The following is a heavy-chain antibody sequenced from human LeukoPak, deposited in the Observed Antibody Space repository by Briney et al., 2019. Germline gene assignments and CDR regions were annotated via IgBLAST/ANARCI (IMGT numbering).Heavy chain of an antibody. Sequence: SVKVSCKASGGTFSSYAISWVRQAPGQGLEWMGGIIPIFGTANYAQKFQGRVTITTDESTSTAYMELSSLRSEDTAVYYCARGSYPKRDTAMDDYYYYYMDVWGKGTTVTVSS. CDR3: ARGSYPKRDTAMDDYYYYYMDV. J-gene: IGHJ6*03. CDR2: IIPIFGTA. CDR1: GGTFSSYA. V-gene: IGHV1-69*05. D-gene: IGHD5-18*01.